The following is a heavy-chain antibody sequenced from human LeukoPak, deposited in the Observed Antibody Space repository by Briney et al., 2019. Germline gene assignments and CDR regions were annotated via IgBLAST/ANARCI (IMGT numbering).Heavy chain of an antibody. CDR2: IYHSGST. CDR3: ARDHDSSGWYYFDY. CDR1: GVSISSSNW. V-gene: IGHV4-4*02. D-gene: IGHD6-19*01. Sequence: SGTLSLTCAVSGVSISSSNWWSWVRQPPGKGLEWIGEIYHSGSTNYNPSLKSRVTISVDKSKNQFSLKLSSVTAADTAVYYCARDHDSSGWYYFDYWGQGTLVTVSS. J-gene: IGHJ4*02.